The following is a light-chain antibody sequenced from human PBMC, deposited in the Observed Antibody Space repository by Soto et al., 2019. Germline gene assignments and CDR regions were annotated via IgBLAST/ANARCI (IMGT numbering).Light chain of an antibody. V-gene: IGLV2-23*01. Sequence: QSVLTQPASVSGSPGQSITISCTGTSSDVGSYNLVSWYQQHPGKAPKLMIYEGSKRPSGVSNRFSGSKSGNTASLTISGLQADDEADYYCCSYAGSSTTLVFGGGTKLTVL. CDR2: EGS. J-gene: IGLJ2*01. CDR3: CSYAGSSTTLV. CDR1: SSDVGSYNL.